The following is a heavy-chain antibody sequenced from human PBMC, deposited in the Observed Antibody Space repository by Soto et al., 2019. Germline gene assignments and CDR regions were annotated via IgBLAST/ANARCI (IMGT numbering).Heavy chain of an antibody. D-gene: IGHD2-21*02. J-gene: IGHJ5*02. Sequence: GGALRVCFSGSGVSFSNYPMSWGRQAPGKGLEWVSAISGSGVSTYYADSVKGRFTNSRDNSKNTLYLQMNSLRVEDTAVYYCASGAYCGGDCHANWFDPWGQRTLVTVSS. V-gene: IGHV3-23*01. CDR3: ASGAYCGGDCHANWFDP. CDR1: GVSFSNYP. CDR2: ISGSGVST.